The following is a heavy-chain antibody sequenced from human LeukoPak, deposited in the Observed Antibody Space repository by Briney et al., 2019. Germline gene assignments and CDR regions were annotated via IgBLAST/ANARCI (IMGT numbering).Heavy chain of an antibody. CDR2: IYHSGST. D-gene: IGHD3-16*01. CDR1: GGSISSGGYS. Sequence: SETLSLTCAVFGGSISSGGYSWSWIRQPPGKGLEWIGYIYHSGSTYYNPSLKSRVTISVDRSKNQFSLKLSSVTAADTAVYYCARGASEGAFDIWGQGTMVTVSS. J-gene: IGHJ3*02. CDR3: ARGASEGAFDI. V-gene: IGHV4-30-2*01.